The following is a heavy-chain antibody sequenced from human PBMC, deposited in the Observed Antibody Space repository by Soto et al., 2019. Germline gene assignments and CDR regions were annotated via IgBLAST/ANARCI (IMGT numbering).Heavy chain of an antibody. J-gene: IGHJ6*02. V-gene: IGHV1-69*08. CDR3: AKELVRYGYYCGMDV. CDR1: GGSFSSYT. CDR2: IIPTLGRA. D-gene: IGHD3-9*01. Sequence: QVQLVQSGAEVKKPGSSVKVSCKTSGGSFSSYTFSWVRQAPGQGLEWMGRIIPTLGRANYAQKFQGRVTITAEKSTSTAYMELGSLRSEDTAVYYCAKELVRYGYYCGMDVWGQGTTVTVSS.